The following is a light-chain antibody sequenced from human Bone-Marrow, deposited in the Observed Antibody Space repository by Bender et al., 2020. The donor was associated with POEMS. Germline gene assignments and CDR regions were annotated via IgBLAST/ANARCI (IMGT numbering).Light chain of an antibody. Sequence: QSVLTQAPSASGTPGQRVTMSCSGSSANIGRNFVYWYQQFPGTAPKLLIYKNDERPSGVPDRFSGSKSGTSASLAISGLRSEDEADYYCATWDDSLSGQVFGGGTKVTV. CDR2: KND. CDR1: SANIGRNF. J-gene: IGLJ2*01. CDR3: ATWDDSLSGQV. V-gene: IGLV1-47*01.